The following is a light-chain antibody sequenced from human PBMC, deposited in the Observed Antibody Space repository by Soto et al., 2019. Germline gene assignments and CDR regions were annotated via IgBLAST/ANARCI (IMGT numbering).Light chain of an antibody. CDR3: QQRYSTPPGT. CDR2: ATS. J-gene: IGKJ1*01. CDR1: QSISTY. Sequence: DIQMTQSPSSLSASVGDRVTITCRASQSISTYLIWYQQKPGNAPKLLIYATSSLQSGVPSRFSGSGSGTDFTLTISSLQPEDFATYYCQQRYSTPPGTFGQGTKVEIK. V-gene: IGKV1-39*01.